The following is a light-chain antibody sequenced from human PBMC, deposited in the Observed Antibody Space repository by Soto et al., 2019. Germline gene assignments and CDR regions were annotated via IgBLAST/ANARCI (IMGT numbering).Light chain of an antibody. Sequence: VMTQAPATLSVSPGERVTLSCRASQTINNNVAWYQLKDGQVPRLLIYGASTRATDIPARFSGSGSGTEFTLTISSLQSEDFAEYHCQQYNNWPQTFGHGTQLDIK. CDR3: QQYNNWPQT. V-gene: IGKV3-15*01. J-gene: IGKJ1*01. CDR2: GAS. CDR1: QTINNN.